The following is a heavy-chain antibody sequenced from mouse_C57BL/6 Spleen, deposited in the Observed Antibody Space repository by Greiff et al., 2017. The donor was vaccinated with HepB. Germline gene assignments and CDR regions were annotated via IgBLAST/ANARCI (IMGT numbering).Heavy chain of an antibody. CDR2: IWRGGST. V-gene: IGHV2-5*01. Sequence: QVQLQQSGPGLVQPSQSLSITCTVSGFSLTSYGVHWVRQSPGKGLEWLGVIWRGGSTDYNAAFMSRLSITKDNSKSQVFFKMNSLQADDTAIYYCAKNRVTTGRYYAMDYWGQGTSVTVSS. D-gene: IGHD2-2*01. CDR3: AKNRVTTGRYYAMDY. CDR1: GFSLTSYG. J-gene: IGHJ4*01.